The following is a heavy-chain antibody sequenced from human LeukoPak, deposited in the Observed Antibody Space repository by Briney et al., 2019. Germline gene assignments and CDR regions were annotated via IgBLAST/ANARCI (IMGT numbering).Heavy chain of an antibody. CDR1: GGTFISYD. V-gene: IGHV1-69*13. J-gene: IGHJ6*03. CDR2: IIPIFGSA. CDR3: ARHCSGGSCYSGEYYMDV. Sequence: SVKVSCKDSGGTFISYDMSWVRQAPGQGGEWMGGIIPIFGSAIYAQKFQGIVTITADESTSTAYMELSSLRSEDTAVYYCARHCSGGSCYSGEYYMDVWGKGTTVTVSS. D-gene: IGHD2-15*01.